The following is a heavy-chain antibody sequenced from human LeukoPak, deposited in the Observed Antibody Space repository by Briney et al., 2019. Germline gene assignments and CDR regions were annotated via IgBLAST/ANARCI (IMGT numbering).Heavy chain of an antibody. CDR1: GFTFSNYG. D-gene: IGHD5-18*01. CDR3: ARDLKYSYGLDD. V-gene: IGHV3-30*02. CDR2: IRYDGSNK. J-gene: IGHJ4*02. Sequence: PGGSQRLSCAASGFTFSNYGMHWVRQAPGKGLEWVAFIRYDGSNKYYADSVKGRFTISRDNAKNSLYLQMNSLRVEDTAVYYCARDLKYSYGLDDWGQGTLVTVSS.